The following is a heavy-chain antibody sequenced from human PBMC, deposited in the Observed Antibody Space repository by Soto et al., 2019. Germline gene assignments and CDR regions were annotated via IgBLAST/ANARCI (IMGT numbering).Heavy chain of an antibody. V-gene: IGHV3-21*01. CDR2: ISSRSDI. CDR1: GFTFSRHW. J-gene: IGHJ6*02. CDR3: AREYTAWPLAYGLDV. Sequence: PGGSLRLSCAASGFTFSRHWMHWVRQAPGKELVWVSSISSRSDIDYADSVKGRCTISRDNAKNSVYLQMNSLRAEDTAVYYCAREYTAWPLAYGLDVWGQGTTVTVSS. D-gene: IGHD2-2*02.